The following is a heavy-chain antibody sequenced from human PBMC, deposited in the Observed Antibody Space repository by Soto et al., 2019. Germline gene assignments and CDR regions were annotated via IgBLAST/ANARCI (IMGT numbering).Heavy chain of an antibody. Sequence: SGPTLVNPTQTLTLTSTFSGFSITTRAMCVSWIRQPPGKALEWLALIDWADDKYYSTSLKTRLTISKDTSKNQVVLTMTNVDAVYSAAYYCAGTEGSSGTYDLHYWGQGTLVTVSS. J-gene: IGHJ4*02. V-gene: IGHV2-70*13. CDR3: AGTEGSSGTYDLHY. CDR1: GFSITTRAMC. D-gene: IGHD5-12*01. CDR2: IDWADDK.